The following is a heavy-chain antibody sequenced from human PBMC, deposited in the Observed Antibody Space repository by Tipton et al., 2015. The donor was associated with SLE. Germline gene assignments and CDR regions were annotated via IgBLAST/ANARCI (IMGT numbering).Heavy chain of an antibody. CDR2: ISYDGSNK. J-gene: IGHJ4*02. CDR1: GFTFSSYV. V-gene: IGHV3-30-3*01. D-gene: IGHD6-13*01. CDR3: AKDWQQLVGEMGY. Sequence: SLRLSCAASGFTFSSYVMHWVRQAPGKGLEWVAVISYDGSNKYYADSVKGRFTISRDNSKNTLYLQMNSLRAEDTAVYYCAKDWQQLVGEMGYWGQGTLVTVSS.